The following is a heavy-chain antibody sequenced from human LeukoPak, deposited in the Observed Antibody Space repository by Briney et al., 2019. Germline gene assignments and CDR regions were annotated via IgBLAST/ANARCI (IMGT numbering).Heavy chain of an antibody. Sequence: PSDSLSLTCTASIGSISNYYWNWIRQPPGKGLEWIGYIYYSGSTDYNPSLKSRVTISVETSKNQFSLKLSSVTAADTAVYYCARVTGYMIEDYFDYWGQGTLVTVSS. CDR1: IGSISNYY. V-gene: IGHV4-59*07. D-gene: IGHD3-22*01. CDR3: ARVTGYMIEDYFDY. J-gene: IGHJ4*02. CDR2: IYYSGST.